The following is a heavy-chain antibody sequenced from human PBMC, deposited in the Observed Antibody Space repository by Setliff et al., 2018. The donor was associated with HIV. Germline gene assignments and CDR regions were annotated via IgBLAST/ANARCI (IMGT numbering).Heavy chain of an antibody. D-gene: IGHD2-15*01. V-gene: IGHV1-3*01. CDR3: ARDQSGGGGSVYYYYGMDV. J-gene: IGHJ6*02. CDR2: INAGNGNT. Sequence: ASVKVSCKASGYTFTSYAMHWVRQAPGQRLEWMGWINAGNGNTKYSQKFQGRVTITRDTSASTAYMELSSLRSEDTAVYYCARDQSGGGGSVYYYYGMDVWSQGTTVTVSS. CDR1: GYTFTSYA.